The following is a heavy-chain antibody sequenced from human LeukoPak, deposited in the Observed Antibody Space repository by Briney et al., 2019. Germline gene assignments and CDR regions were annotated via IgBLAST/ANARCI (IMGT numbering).Heavy chain of an antibody. V-gene: IGHV3-7*03. Sequence: GGSLRLSCAASGFTFSSYWMSWVRQAPGKGLEWVANIKQDGSEKYYVDSVKGRFTISRDNAKNSLYLQMNCLRAEDTAVYYCARGRIAAAGTWFDPWGQGTLVTVSS. CDR2: IKQDGSEK. CDR3: ARGRIAAAGTWFDP. J-gene: IGHJ5*02. D-gene: IGHD6-13*01. CDR1: GFTFSSYW.